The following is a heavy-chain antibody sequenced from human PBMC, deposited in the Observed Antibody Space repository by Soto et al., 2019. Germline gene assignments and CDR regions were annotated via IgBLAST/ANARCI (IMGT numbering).Heavy chain of an antibody. Sequence: GGSLRLSCAASGFTFSSYGMHWVHQAPGKGLEWVAVISYDGSNKYYADSVKGRFTISRDNSKNTLYLQMNSLRAEDTAVYYCASLTIAAAGTSFDYWGQGTLVTVSS. D-gene: IGHD6-13*01. CDR1: GFTFSSYG. J-gene: IGHJ4*02. V-gene: IGHV3-30*03. CDR3: ASLTIAAAGTSFDY. CDR2: ISYDGSNK.